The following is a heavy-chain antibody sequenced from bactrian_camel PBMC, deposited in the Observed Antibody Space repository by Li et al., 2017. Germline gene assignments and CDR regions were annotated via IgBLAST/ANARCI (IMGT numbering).Heavy chain of an antibody. V-gene: IGHV3S53*01. CDR2: IGDDGAT. CDR3: AADVMAVAGFLDDDRPDC. D-gene: IGHD6*01. CDR1: GQISSDYC. J-gene: IGHJ4*01. Sequence: HVQLVESGGGSVQAGGSLRLSCAASGQISSDYCMGWYRQVPGKAREAVALIGDDGATKYADSVNGRFIVSRDNAKNTVYLQMNSLKPEDTAVYHCAADVMAVAGFLDDDRPDCGGQGTQVTVS.